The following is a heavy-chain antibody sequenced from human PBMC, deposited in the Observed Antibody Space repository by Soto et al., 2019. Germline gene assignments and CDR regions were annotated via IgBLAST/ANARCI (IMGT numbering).Heavy chain of an antibody. CDR3: VRDGTKALREWFDP. J-gene: IGHJ5*02. Sequence: SVRTTVAAASRVDFCGSWISTQEGKGLEGIGRIYATGSTDYNPSLKSRVMMSVDTSKKQCSLKWGSVTAADTAVYYCVRDGTKALREWFDPWGKGTSVTVS. V-gene: IGHV4-4*07. D-gene: IGHD1-1*01. CDR1: AASRVDFC. CDR2: IYATGST.